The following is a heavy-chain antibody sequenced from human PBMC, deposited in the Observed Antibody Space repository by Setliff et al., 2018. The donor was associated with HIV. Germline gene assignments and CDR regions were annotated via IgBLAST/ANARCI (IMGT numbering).Heavy chain of an antibody. Sequence: PSETLSLTCTVSGGSISSYYWSWIRQPPGKGLEWIGYIYYSGSTNYNPSLKSRVTISVDTSSNQFSLKLSSVTATDTAVYYCARDRGGRGGFDYWGQGTLVTVSS. J-gene: IGHJ4*02. CDR3: ARDRGGRGGFDY. D-gene: IGHD3-10*01. V-gene: IGHV4-59*12. CDR2: IYYSGST. CDR1: GGSISSYY.